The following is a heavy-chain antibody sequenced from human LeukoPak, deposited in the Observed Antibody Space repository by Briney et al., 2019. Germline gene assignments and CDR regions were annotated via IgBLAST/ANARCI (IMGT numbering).Heavy chain of an antibody. CDR2: INHSGST. J-gene: IGHJ4*02. V-gene: IGHV4-34*01. CDR1: GGSFSGYF. D-gene: IGHD5-18*01. CDR3: ASHGYSYGYPTYYFDY. Sequence: SETLSLTCAVYGGSFSGYFWSWIRQPPGKGLEWIGEINHSGSTNYNPSLKSRVTISVDTSKNQFSLKLRSVTAADTAVYYCASHGYSYGYPTYYFDYWGQGTLVTVSS.